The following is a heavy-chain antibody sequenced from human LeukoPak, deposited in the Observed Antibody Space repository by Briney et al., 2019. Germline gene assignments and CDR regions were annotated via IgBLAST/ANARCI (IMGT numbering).Heavy chain of an antibody. CDR3: ARGGNGWFDH. CDR1: GGSISPYY. J-gene: IGHJ5*02. CDR2: TYYSGTT. Sequence: SETLSLTCTVSGGSISPYYWSWIRQPPGKGLEWIGYTYYSGTTNYNPSLKRRVTISVDTSKNQFSLKLISVTAADTALYYCARGGNGWFDHWGQGTLVTVSS. V-gene: IGHV4-59*01. D-gene: IGHD1-1*01.